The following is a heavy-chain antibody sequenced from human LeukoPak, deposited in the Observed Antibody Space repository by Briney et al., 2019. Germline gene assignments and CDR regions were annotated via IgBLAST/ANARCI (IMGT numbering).Heavy chain of an antibody. Sequence: KPSETLSLTCTVSGGSISSSSYYWSWIRQPPGKGLEWMGNIYYSGSTNYNSSLKSRVTISVDTSKNQISLKLRSVTAADTAVYYCARKGVSDLYYFDSWGQGTLVTVSS. CDR1: GGSISSSSYY. CDR2: IYYSGST. D-gene: IGHD3-16*01. V-gene: IGHV4-61*05. J-gene: IGHJ4*02. CDR3: ARKGVSDLYYFDS.